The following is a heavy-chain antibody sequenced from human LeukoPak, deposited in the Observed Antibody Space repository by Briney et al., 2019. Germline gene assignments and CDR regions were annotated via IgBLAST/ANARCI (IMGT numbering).Heavy chain of an antibody. J-gene: IGHJ4*02. Sequence: GGSLRLSCAASGFTFSSYWMSWVRQAPGKGLEWVANIKQDGSEKCYVDSVKGRFTISRDNAKNPLYLQMNSLRAEDTAVYYCAREGPSIAAAGTPEDYWGQGTLVTVSS. CDR1: GFTFSSYW. D-gene: IGHD6-13*01. CDR3: AREGPSIAAAGTPEDY. V-gene: IGHV3-7*01. CDR2: IKQDGSEK.